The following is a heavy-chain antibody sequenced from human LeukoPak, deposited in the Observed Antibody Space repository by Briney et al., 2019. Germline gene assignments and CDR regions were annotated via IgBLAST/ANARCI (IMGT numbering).Heavy chain of an antibody. CDR2: ISGSGSDI. Sequence: PGGSLRLSCAASGFSLRDHYMTWVRQAPGKGLEWLSYISGSGSDIDYAGSVKGRFTISRDNAKNSLYLQMNILRAEDTAVYYCARGAGRSGSDYWGQGTLVTVSS. CDR3: ARGAGRSGSDY. V-gene: IGHV3-11*01. D-gene: IGHD6-19*01. J-gene: IGHJ4*02. CDR1: GFSLRDHY.